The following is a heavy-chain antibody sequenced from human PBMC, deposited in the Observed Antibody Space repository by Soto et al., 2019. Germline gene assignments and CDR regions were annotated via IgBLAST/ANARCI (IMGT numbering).Heavy chain of an antibody. CDR3: ARHGTDFGVVSGSFLRWFDP. J-gene: IGHJ5*02. D-gene: IGHD3-3*01. CDR2: IYYSGST. V-gene: IGHV4-39*01. CDR1: GGSISSSSYY. Sequence: SETLSLTCTVSGGSISSSSYYWGWIRQPPGKGLEWIGSIYYSGSTYYNPSLKSRVTISVDTSKNQFSLKLSSVTATDTAVYYCARHGTDFGVVSGSFLRWFDPWGQGTLVTVSS.